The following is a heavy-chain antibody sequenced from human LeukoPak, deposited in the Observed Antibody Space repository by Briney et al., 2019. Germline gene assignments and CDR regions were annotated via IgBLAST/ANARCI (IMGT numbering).Heavy chain of an antibody. Sequence: GASVKVSCKASGGTFSSYAISWVRQAPGQGLEWMGGIIPMFGTANYAQKFQGRVTITADKSTSTAYMELSSLRSEDTAVYYCARGGLYYDSSGYRNWFDPWGQGTLVTVSS. CDR1: GGTFSSYA. V-gene: IGHV1-69*06. J-gene: IGHJ5*02. CDR3: ARGGLYYDSSGYRNWFDP. CDR2: IIPMFGTA. D-gene: IGHD3-22*01.